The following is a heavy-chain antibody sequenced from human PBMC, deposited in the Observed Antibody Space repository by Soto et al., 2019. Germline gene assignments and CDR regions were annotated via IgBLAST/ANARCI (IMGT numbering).Heavy chain of an antibody. D-gene: IGHD3-9*01. Sequence: QVQLQESGPGLVKPLETLSLSCNVSGGSVSSGRYYWSWIRPPPGKGLVWIGYIYYSGTINNNPSLKSRTTISLDTSKNQFSLKLNSVTAADTAIYYCARGYDILDSWGQGTLVTVSS. V-gene: IGHV4-61*01. J-gene: IGHJ4*02. CDR3: ARGYDILDS. CDR2: IYYSGTI. CDR1: GGSVSSGRYY.